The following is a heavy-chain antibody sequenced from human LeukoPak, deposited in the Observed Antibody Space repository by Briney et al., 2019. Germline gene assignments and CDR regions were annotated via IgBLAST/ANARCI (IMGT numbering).Heavy chain of an antibody. Sequence: SETLSLTCTVSGGSISSYYWSWIRQPPGKGLEWIGYIYYSGSTNYNPSLKSRVTISVDTSKNQFSLKLSSVTAADMAVYYCARGKVSGWAPYFDYWGQGTLVTVSS. CDR2: IYYSGST. J-gene: IGHJ4*02. CDR3: ARGKVSGWAPYFDY. V-gene: IGHV4-59*01. CDR1: GGSISSYY. D-gene: IGHD6-19*01.